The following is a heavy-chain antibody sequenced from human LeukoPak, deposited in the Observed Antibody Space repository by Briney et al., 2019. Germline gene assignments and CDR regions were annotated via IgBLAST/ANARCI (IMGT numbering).Heavy chain of an antibody. V-gene: IGHV1-69*05. J-gene: IGHJ4*02. D-gene: IGHD4-17*01. Sequence: GASVKVSCKASGGTFSSYATSWVRQAPGQGLEWMGGIIPIFGTANYAQKFQGRVTITTDESTSTAYMEMSSLRSEDTAMYYCARGGYGDYVFDYWGQGTLVTVSS. CDR1: GGTFSSYA. CDR2: IIPIFGTA. CDR3: ARGGYGDYVFDY.